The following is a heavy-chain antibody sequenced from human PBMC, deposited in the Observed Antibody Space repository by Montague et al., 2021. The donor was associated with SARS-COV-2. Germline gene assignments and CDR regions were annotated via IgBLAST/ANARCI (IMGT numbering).Heavy chain of an antibody. J-gene: IGHJ6*02. CDR3: ARVRYYGSGTSLGMDV. CDR1: VGSFSGCS. V-gene: IGHV4-34*01. CDR2: LNPSGSI. Sequence: SETLSLTCAVYVGSFSGCSWGWIGKPHGRGLDWVGELNPSGSINYNPSLKSRVTISVDTSKNQFSLKLSSVTAADTAVYYCARVRYYGSGTSLGMDVWGQGTTVTVSS. D-gene: IGHD3-10*01.